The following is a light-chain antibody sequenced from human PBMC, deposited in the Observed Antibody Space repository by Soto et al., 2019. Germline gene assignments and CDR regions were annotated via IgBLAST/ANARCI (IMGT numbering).Light chain of an antibody. J-gene: IGLJ2*01. CDR1: NSDIGTYIY. Sequence: QSALTQPASVSGSPGQSITISCTGTNSDIGTYIYVSWYQQHPGKAPKLLIYDVSNRPSGVSNRFSGSKSGNTASLTISALQAEDEADYYCSSYTASRTKFGGGTKLTVL. CDR2: DVS. CDR3: SSYTASRTK. V-gene: IGLV2-14*01.